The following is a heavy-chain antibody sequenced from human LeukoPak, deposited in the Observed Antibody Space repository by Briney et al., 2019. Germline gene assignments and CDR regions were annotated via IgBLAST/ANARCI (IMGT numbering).Heavy chain of an antibody. CDR3: ARGTDYDILTGYYPFDY. D-gene: IGHD3-9*01. J-gene: IGHJ4*02. Sequence: ASVKVSCKASGHTFTSYGISWVRQAPGQGLEWMGWISAYNGNTNYAQNLQGRVTMTTDTSTSTAYMELRSLRSDDTAVYYCARGTDYDILTGYYPFDYWGQGTLVTVSS. CDR1: GHTFTSYG. V-gene: IGHV1-18*01. CDR2: ISAYNGNT.